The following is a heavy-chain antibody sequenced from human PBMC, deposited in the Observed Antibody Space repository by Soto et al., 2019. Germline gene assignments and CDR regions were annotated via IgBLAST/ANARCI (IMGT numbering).Heavy chain of an antibody. Sequence: QVQLVQSGAEVKKPGSSVKVSCKASGGTFSSYAISWVRQAPGQGLEWMGGIIPIFGTANYAQKFQGRVTITADESTSTAYMELSSLRSEDTAVYYCARESRYCSGGSCYSPPGIDSWDQGTLVTVSS. D-gene: IGHD2-15*01. CDR2: IIPIFGTA. CDR1: GGTFSSYA. CDR3: ARESRYCSGGSCYSPPGIDS. V-gene: IGHV1-69*12. J-gene: IGHJ4*02.